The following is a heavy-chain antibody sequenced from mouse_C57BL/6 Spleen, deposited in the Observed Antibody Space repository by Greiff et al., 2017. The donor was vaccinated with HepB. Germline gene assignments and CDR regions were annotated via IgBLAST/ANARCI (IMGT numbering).Heavy chain of an antibody. Sequence: EVKVVESEGGLVQPGSSMKLSCTASGFTFSDYYMAWVRQVPEKGLEWVANINYDGSSTYYLDSLKSRFIISRDNAKNILYLQMSSLKSEDTATYYCARGLGWYFDVWGTGTTVTVAS. V-gene: IGHV5-16*01. J-gene: IGHJ1*03. CDR1: GFTFSDYY. CDR2: INYDGSST. CDR3: ARGLGWYFDV. D-gene: IGHD3-1*01.